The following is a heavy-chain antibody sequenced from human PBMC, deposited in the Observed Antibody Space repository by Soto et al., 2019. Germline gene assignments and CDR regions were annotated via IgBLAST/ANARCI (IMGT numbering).Heavy chain of an antibody. J-gene: IGHJ4*02. CDR1: GFTFSTYG. CDR3: ARMRFLDSPLDF. D-gene: IGHD3-3*01. CDR2: ISYDGSKQ. V-gene: IGHV3-33*08. Sequence: QVQLVESGGGVVQPGRSLRLSCSVSGFTFSTYGMHWVRQAPGKGLAWVAFISYDGSKQYYEDSVRGRFTISRANSNNTLSLQMTNMTREDTTAYFCARMRFLDSPLDFWGQGTLVTVTS.